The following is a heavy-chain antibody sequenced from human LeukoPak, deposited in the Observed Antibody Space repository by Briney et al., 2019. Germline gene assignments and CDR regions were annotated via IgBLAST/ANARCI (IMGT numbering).Heavy chain of an antibody. CDR1: GFTFSSYG. CDR2: IRYDGSNK. Sequence: PGGSLRLSWAASGFTFSSYGMHWVRQAPGKGLEWVAFIRYDGSNKYYADSVKGRFTISRDNSKNTLYLQMNSLRAEDTAVYYCARQPSGSSWSYYFDYWGQGTLVTVSS. V-gene: IGHV3-30*02. D-gene: IGHD6-13*01. J-gene: IGHJ4*02. CDR3: ARQPSGSSWSYYFDY.